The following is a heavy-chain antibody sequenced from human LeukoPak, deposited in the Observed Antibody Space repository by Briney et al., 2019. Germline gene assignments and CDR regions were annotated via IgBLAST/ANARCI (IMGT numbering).Heavy chain of an antibody. V-gene: IGHV3-48*03. CDR2: ISASGSSI. CDR1: GLTFSSYE. D-gene: IGHD4/OR15-4a*01. J-gene: IGHJ3*02. Sequence: GGSLRLSCAASGLTFSSYEMNWVRQAPGKGLEWVSYISASGSSIYYADSVRGRFTISRDNAKNSLYLQMNSLRAEDTAVYYCARDRGTTMVRSFDIWGQGTMVTVSS. CDR3: ARDRGTTMVRSFDI.